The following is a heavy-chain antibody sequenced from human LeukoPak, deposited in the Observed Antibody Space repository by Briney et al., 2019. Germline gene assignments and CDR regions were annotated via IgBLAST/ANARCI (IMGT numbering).Heavy chain of an antibody. D-gene: IGHD2-2*01. J-gene: IGHJ2*01. Sequence: ASVKGSCKASGYTFTSYYMHWGRQAPGQGLEWMGIINPSGGSTSYAQKFQGRVTMTRDTSTSTVYMELSSLRSEDTAVYYCARGPSDCSSTSCYWYFDLWGRGTLVTVSS. V-gene: IGHV1-46*01. CDR1: GYTFTSYY. CDR2: INPSGGST. CDR3: ARGPSDCSSTSCYWYFDL.